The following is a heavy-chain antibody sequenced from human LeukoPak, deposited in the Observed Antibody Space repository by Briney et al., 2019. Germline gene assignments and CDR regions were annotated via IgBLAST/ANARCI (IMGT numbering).Heavy chain of an antibody. CDR2: ISGSGGST. V-gene: IGHV3-23*01. J-gene: IGHJ6*04. D-gene: IGHD4-17*01. CDR3: AKDQYGDYPNYGMDV. Sequence: PGGSLRLSCAASGFTFSSYAMSWVRQAPGKGLEWVPAISGSGGSTYYADSVKGRFTISRDNSKNTLYLQMNSLRAEDAAVYYCAKDQYGDYPNYGMDVWGKGTTVTVSS. CDR1: GFTFSSYA.